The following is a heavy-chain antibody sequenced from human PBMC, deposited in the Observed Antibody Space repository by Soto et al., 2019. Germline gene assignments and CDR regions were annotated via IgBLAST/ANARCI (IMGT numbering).Heavy chain of an antibody. V-gene: IGHV3-23*01. J-gene: IGHJ6*02. Sequence: EVQLLESGGGLVQPGGSLRLSCVASGFTFSNYFMNWVRQAPGKGLQWVSDISSRDGRTHYTDSVRGRFTISRDNSKSTLCLQMNSLRAEDTAVYYCAKDLHWYGMDVWGQGTTVTVS. D-gene: IGHD2-8*02. CDR3: AKDLHWYGMDV. CDR1: GFTFSNYF. CDR2: ISSRDGRT.